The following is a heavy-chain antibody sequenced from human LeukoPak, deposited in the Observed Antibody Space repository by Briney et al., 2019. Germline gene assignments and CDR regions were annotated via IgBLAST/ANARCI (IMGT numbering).Heavy chain of an antibody. CDR2: ISAYNGNT. CDR1: GYTFTSYG. D-gene: IGHD3-22*01. V-gene: IGHV1-18*01. J-gene: IGHJ4*02. Sequence: APVKVSCKASGYTFTSYGISWVRQAPGQGLEWMGWISAYNGNTNYAQKLQGRVTMTTDTSTSTAYMELRSLRSDDTAVYYCARDRSGEPYYYDTDFDYWGQGTLVTVSS. CDR3: ARDRSGEPYYYDTDFDY.